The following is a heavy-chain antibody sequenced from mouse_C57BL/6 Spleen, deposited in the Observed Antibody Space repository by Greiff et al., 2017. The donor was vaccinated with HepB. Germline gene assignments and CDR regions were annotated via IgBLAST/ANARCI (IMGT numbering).Heavy chain of an antibody. D-gene: IGHD2-4*01. J-gene: IGHJ1*03. Sequence: EVQLQQSGPELVKPGASVKISCKASGYTFTDYYMNWVKQSHGKSLEWIGDINPNNGGTSYNQKFKGKATLTVDKSSSTAYMELRSLTSEDSAVYYCARYYDYDRVLLWYFDVWGTGTTVTVSS. CDR1: GYTFTDYY. CDR3: ARYYDYDRVLLWYFDV. V-gene: IGHV1-26*01. CDR2: INPNNGGT.